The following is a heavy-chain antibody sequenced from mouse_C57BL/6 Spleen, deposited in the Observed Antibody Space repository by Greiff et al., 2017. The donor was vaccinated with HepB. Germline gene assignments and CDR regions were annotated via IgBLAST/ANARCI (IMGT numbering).Heavy chain of an antibody. J-gene: IGHJ4*01. D-gene: IGHD1-1*01. CDR3: ARYSYGSDAMDY. V-gene: IGHV1-54*01. Sequence: QVQLQQSGAELVRPGTSVKVSCKASGYAFTNYLIEWVKQRTGQGLEWIGVINPGSGGTNYNEKFKGKATLTADKSSSTAYMQLSSLTSEDSAVYFCARYSYGSDAMDYSGQGTSVTVSS. CDR2: INPGSGGT. CDR1: GYAFTNYL.